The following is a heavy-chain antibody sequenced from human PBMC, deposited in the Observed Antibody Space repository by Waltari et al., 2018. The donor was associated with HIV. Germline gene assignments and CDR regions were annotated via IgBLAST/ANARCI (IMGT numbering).Heavy chain of an antibody. Sequence: QMQLQESGPRLVKPSETLSLNCAVSGGSVNTNSYYWGWIRQPPGKGLEWIGSIYYTRDTYYNPSLKSRLIISIDASENQVSLRLFSLTAADTAVYYCARDLWRFVVLSATHDAFDLWGQGTMVTVSS. D-gene: IGHD2-21*01. CDR3: ARDLWRFVVLSATHDAFDL. CDR2: IYYTRDT. CDR1: GGSVNTNSYY. J-gene: IGHJ3*01. V-gene: IGHV4-39*07.